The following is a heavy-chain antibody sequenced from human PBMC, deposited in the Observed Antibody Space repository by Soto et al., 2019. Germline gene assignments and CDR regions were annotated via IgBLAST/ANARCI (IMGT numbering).Heavy chain of an antibody. J-gene: IGHJ3*02. D-gene: IGHD1-26*01. CDR2: ISSSGSTI. CDR3: AREAWELPREDAFDI. CDR1: GFTFSSYE. Sequence: PGGSLRLSCAASGFTFSSYEMNWVRQAPGKGLEWVSYISSSGSTIYYADSVKGRFTISRDNAKNSLYLQMNSLRAEDTAVYYCAREAWELPREDAFDIWGQGTMVTVSS. V-gene: IGHV3-48*03.